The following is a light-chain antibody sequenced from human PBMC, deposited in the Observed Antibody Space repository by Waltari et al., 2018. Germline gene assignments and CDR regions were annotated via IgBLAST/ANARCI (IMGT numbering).Light chain of an antibody. CDR2: VNSDGSH. V-gene: IGLV4-69*01. CDR3: QTGVHGTWV. CDR1: SGHRTHN. Sequence: LVLTQSPLASASLGASVKLTCTLSSGHRTHNIAWLQQQPAKGPRYLMNVNSDGSHNKGVGIPDRFSGSSSGAERYLTISSLQSEDEADYYCQTGVHGTWVFGGGTRLTVL. J-gene: IGLJ3*02.